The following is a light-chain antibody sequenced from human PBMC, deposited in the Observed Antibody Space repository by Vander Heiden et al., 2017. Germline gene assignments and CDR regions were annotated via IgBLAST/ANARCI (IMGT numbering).Light chain of an antibody. CDR1: ALPKQY. CDR3: QSADSSGTYVV. J-gene: IGLJ2*01. CDR2: KDS. Sequence: SYELPQPPSVSVSPGQTARITCSGDALPKQYAYWYQQKQGQAPVLVIYKDSERPSGIPERFSGSSSGTTVTLTSSGVQAEDEADYYCQSADSSGTYVVFGGGTKLTVL. V-gene: IGLV3-25*03.